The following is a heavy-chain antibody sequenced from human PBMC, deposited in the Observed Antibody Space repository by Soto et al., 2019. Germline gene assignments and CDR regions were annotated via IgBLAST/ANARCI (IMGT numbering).Heavy chain of an antibody. J-gene: IGHJ4*02. D-gene: IGHD6-13*01. Sequence: SETLSLTCAVYGGSFSGYYWSWIRQPPGKGLEWIGEINHSGSTNYNPSLKSRVTISVDTSKNQFSLKLSSVTAADTAVYYCARYGYSSSWHHREKDYWGPGTLVTVSS. CDR1: GGSFSGYY. CDR3: ARYGYSSSWHHREKDY. CDR2: INHSGST. V-gene: IGHV4-34*01.